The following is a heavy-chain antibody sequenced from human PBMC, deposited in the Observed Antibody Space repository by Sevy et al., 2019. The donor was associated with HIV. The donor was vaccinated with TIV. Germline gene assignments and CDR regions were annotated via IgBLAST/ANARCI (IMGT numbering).Heavy chain of an antibody. J-gene: IGHJ3*02. Sequence: GGALRLSCAASGLSVSRNYLSWVRQAPGKGLEWVSVIYAGGSTYYADSVKGRFTVSSDKAKNTLYYQMNSLRAEDTAVDYCASQLGIGAFDIWGQGTMVTVSS. CDR3: ASQLGIGAFDI. V-gene: IGHV3-53*01. CDR2: IYAGGST. CDR1: GLSVSRNY. D-gene: IGHD7-27*01.